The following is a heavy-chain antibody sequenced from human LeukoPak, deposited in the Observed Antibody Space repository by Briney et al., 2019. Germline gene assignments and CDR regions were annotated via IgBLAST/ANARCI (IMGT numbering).Heavy chain of an antibody. Sequence: AASVKVSCKASGGTFSSYAISWVRQAPGQGLEWMGGIIPIFGTANYAQKFQGRVTITADESTSTAYMELSSLRSEDTAVYYCAKDLNFRPYWSGGSCYSFYYFDYWGQGTLVTVSS. CDR2: IIPIFGTA. CDR1: GGTFSSYA. J-gene: IGHJ4*02. V-gene: IGHV1-69*13. CDR3: AKDLNFRPYWSGGSCYSFYYFDY. D-gene: IGHD2-15*01.